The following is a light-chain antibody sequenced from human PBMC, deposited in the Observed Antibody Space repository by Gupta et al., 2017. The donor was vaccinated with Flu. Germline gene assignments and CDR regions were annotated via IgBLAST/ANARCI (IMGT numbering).Light chain of an antibody. CDR1: QSVSSSY. CDR3: LQEGSSPYT. CDR2: GAS. Sequence: EIVWTPSPGTLSLSPGERATLSCRASQSVSSSYLAWYQQTPCQAPRLLIYGASSTATGIPDRFSGSGSVTEFTLTISILELEDFAVYSCLQEGSSPYTFGQGAKVEIK. V-gene: IGKV3-20*01. J-gene: IGKJ1*01.